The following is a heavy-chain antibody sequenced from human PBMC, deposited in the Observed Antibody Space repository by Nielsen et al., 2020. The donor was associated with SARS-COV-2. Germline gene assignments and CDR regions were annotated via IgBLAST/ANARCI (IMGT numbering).Heavy chain of an antibody. CDR2: ISGSGGST. CDR3: ARGGAARPGRFDY. J-gene: IGHJ4*02. V-gene: IGHV3-23*01. CDR1: GFTFSSYA. D-gene: IGHD6-6*01. Sequence: GESLKISCAASGFTFSSYAMSWVRQAPGKGLEWVSAISGSGGSTYYADSVKGRFTISRDNSKNSLYLQMNSLRAEDTAVYYCARGGAARPGRFDYWGQGTLVTVSS.